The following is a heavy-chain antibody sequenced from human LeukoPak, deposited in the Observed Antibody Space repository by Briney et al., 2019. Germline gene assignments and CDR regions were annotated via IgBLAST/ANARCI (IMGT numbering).Heavy chain of an antibody. D-gene: IGHD6-19*01. J-gene: IGHJ4*02. CDR1: GFTFSSYA. V-gene: IGHV3-30-3*01. Sequence: GGSLRLSCAASGFTFSSYAMHWVRQAPGKGLEWVAVISYDGSNKYYADSVKGRFTISRDNSKNTLYLQMNSLRAEDTAVYYCARDAGTYSSGHPLWGQGTLVTVSS. CDR2: ISYDGSNK. CDR3: ARDAGTYSSGHPL.